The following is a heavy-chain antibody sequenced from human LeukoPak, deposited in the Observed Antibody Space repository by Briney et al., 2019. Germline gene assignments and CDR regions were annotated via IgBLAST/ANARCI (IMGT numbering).Heavy chain of an antibody. CDR2: IQPDGGST. CDR3: TRIIVEVPGVSDYCDY. CDR1: GFTFSSHW. J-gene: IGHJ4*02. V-gene: IGHV3-7*05. D-gene: IGHD2-2*01. Sequence: GGSLRLSCAASGFTFSSHWMYWVRQAPGKGLEWVANIQPDGGSTYYVDSVKGRFTISRNNAKNSLYLQMNSLRAEDTAMYYCTRIIVEVPGVSDYCDYWGQGTLVTVSS.